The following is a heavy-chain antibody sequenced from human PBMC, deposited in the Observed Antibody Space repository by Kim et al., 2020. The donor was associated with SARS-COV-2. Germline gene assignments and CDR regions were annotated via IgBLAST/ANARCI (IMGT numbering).Heavy chain of an antibody. J-gene: IGHJ4*02. CDR1: GFTFSDYY. CDR3: ARSPYCTNGVCQFDY. D-gene: IGHD2-8*01. CDR2: ISSSSSYT. V-gene: IGHV3-11*06. Sequence: GGSLRLSCAASGFTFSDYYMSWIRQAPGKGLEWVSYISSSSSYTNYADSVKGRFTISRDNAKNSLYLQMNSLRAEDTAVYYCARSPYCTNGVCQFDYWGQGTLVTVSS.